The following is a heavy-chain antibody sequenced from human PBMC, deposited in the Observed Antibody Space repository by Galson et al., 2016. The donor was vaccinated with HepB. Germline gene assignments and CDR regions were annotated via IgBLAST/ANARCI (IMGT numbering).Heavy chain of an antibody. CDR1: GGSISSSSYY. CDR3: ASYRLSGSYYRAGGNFDY. D-gene: IGHD1-26*01. V-gene: IGHV4-39*01. Sequence: LSLTCTVSGGSISSSSYYWGWIRQPPGKGLEWIGSIYYSGSTYYNPSLKSRVTISVDTSKNQFSLKLSSVTAADTAVYYCASYRLSGSYYRAGGNFDYWGQGTLVTVSS. CDR2: IYYSGST. J-gene: IGHJ4*02.